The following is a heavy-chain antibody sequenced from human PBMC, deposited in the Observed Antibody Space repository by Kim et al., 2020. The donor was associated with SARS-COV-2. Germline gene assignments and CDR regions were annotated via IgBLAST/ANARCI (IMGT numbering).Heavy chain of an antibody. V-gene: IGHV1-46*01. D-gene: IGHD2-15*01. CDR1: GYTFTSYY. CDR2: INPSGGST. J-gene: IGHJ5*02. CDR3: ASVVAARNWFDP. Sequence: ASVKVSCKASGYTFTSYYMHWVRQAPGQGLEWMGIINPSGGSTSYAQKFQGRVTRTRDTSTSTVYMELSNLRSEDTAVYYCASVVAARNWFDPWGQGTLVTVSS.